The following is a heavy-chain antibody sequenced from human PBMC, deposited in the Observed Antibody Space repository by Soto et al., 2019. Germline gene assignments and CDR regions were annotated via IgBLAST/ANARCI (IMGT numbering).Heavy chain of an antibody. CDR2: ISYDGSNK. D-gene: IGHD3-3*01. CDR1: GFTFSSYA. CDR3: ARGTTHYDYWSGYSY. Sequence: QVQLVESGGGVVQPGRSLRLSCAASGFTFSSYAMHWVRQAPGQGLEWVAVISYDGSNKYYADSVKGRFTISRDNSKNTLYLQMNSLRAEDTAVYYCARGTTHYDYWSGYSYWGQGTLVTVSS. V-gene: IGHV3-30-3*01. J-gene: IGHJ4*02.